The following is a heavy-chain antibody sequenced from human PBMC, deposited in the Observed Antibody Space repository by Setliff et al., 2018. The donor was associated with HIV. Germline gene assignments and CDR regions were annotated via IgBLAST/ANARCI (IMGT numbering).Heavy chain of an antibody. J-gene: IGHJ2*01. V-gene: IGHV4-4*02. CDR2: IYHSGST. D-gene: IGHD2-21*01. CDR3: ARDRNSSVLGVVIAIPGDFDL. Sequence: SETLSLTCAVSGGSISSSNWWSWVHQPPGKGLEWIGEIYHSGSTNYNPSLNSGVTISVDKSKNQFSLKLSSVTAADTAVYYCARDRNSSVLGVVIAIPGDFDLWGRGTPVTVSS. CDR1: GGSISSSNW.